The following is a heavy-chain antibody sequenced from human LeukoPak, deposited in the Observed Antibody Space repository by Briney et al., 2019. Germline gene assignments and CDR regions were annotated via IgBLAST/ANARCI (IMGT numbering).Heavy chain of an antibody. CDR1: GYTFTSYG. V-gene: IGHV1-18*01. CDR2: ISAYNGNT. J-gene: IGHJ4*02. CDR3: ARDRQRWLQLPDYFDY. Sequence: ASVKVSREASGYTFTSYGISWVRQAPGQGLEWMGWISAYNGNTNYAQKLQGRVTMTTDTSTSTAYMELRSLRSDDTAVYYCARDRQRWLQLPDYFDYWGQGTLVTVSS. D-gene: IGHD5-24*01.